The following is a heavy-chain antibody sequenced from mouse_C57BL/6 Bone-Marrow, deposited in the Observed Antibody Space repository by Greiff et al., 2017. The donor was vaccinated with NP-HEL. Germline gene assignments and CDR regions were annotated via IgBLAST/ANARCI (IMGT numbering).Heavy chain of an antibody. Sequence: EVQLQQSGAELVRPGASVKLSCTASGFNIKDDYMHWVKQRPEQGLEWIGWIDPENGDTEYAAKFKGKATITADTSSNTAYLQLSSLTSEDTAVYYCTAFYDGYLFAYWGQGTLVTVSA. V-gene: IGHV14-4*01. CDR2: IDPENGDT. J-gene: IGHJ3*01. D-gene: IGHD2-3*01. CDR3: TAFYDGYLFAY. CDR1: GFNIKDDY.